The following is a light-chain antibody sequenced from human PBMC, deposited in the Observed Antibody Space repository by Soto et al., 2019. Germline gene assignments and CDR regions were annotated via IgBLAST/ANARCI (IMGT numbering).Light chain of an antibody. V-gene: IGKV2-28*01. CDR1: QSLLHSNGYNY. J-gene: IGKJ5*01. CDR2: LVS. CDR3: MQALQPPLT. Sequence: EIVLTQSPLSLPVTPGEPASISCTSSQSLLHSNGYNYVDWYLQKPGQSPKLLIYLVSNRASGVPDRFSGSGSGTDFTLKISRVEAEDVGLYYCMQALQPPLTFGQGTRLEIK.